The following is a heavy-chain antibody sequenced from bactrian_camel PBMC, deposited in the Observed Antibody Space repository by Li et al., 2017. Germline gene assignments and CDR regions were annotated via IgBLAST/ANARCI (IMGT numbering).Heavy chain of an antibody. CDR1: GFTFSSYY. V-gene: IGHV3-2*01. CDR2: IYNVGSNT. J-gene: IGHJ4*01. CDR3: VTSFGWRFYHY. D-gene: IGHD1*01. Sequence: HVQLVESGGGLVQPGGSLRLSCAASGFTFSSYYMSWVRQAPGKGLEWVSNIYNVGSNTYYEDSVKGRFTISRDDAEKTVTLQMNSLKPEDTAVYYCVTSFGWRFYHYWGQGTQVTVS.